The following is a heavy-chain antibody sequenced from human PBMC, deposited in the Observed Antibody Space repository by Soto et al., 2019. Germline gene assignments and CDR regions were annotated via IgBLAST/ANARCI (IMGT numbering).Heavy chain of an antibody. V-gene: IGHV3-30*18. CDR1: RFAFSSYA. CDR3: AKGTTVTPWRYLDL. CDR2: ISYDGGYE. Sequence: QEQLVESGGGVVQPGKSLRLSCAASRFAFSSYAMHWVRQAPGKGLEWLAVISYDGGYENYADSVKGRFTVSKDNSKNTLWLQIKSLRPEETDLYYCAKGTTVTPWRYLDLWGQGTLVTVSS. J-gene: IGHJ2*01. D-gene: IGHD4-17*01.